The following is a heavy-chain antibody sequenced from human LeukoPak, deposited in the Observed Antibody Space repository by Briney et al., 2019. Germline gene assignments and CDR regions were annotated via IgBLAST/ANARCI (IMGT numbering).Heavy chain of an antibody. Sequence: PGGSLRLSCAVSGITLSNYGMSWVRQAPGKGLEWVGFTRSKTYSGTPEYAASVKGRVTISRDDSKSIAYLQINSLKTEDTAVYYCSRDSHGDDAFDIWGQGTLVTVSS. D-gene: IGHD2-21*02. CDR3: SRDSHGDDAFDI. CDR1: GITLSNYG. V-gene: IGHV3-49*04. CDR2: TRSKTYSGTP. J-gene: IGHJ3*02.